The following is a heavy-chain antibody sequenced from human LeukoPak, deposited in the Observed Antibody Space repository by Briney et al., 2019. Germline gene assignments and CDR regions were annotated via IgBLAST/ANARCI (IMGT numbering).Heavy chain of an antibody. D-gene: IGHD1-26*01. CDR3: GKNRYSGSLSPFDI. CDR2: ISGGGGNT. J-gene: IGHJ3*02. CDR1: KFAFSSYA. V-gene: IGHV3-23*01. Sequence: GGSLRLSCAASKFAFSSYAMSWVRQAPGKGLEWVSAISGGGGNTYYADSVKGRFTISRNNSKNTLYLQMNSLRAEDTAVYYCGKNRYSGSLSPFDIWGQGTMVTVSS.